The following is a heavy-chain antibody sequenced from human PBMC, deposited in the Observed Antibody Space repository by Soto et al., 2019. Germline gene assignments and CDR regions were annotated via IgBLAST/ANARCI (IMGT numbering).Heavy chain of an antibody. Sequence: GVLRLSCSASGFTFSSYAMHWVRQAPGTGLEYVSAISSNGGSTYYADSVKGRFTISRDNSKNTLYLQMSSLRAEDTAVYYCVREDSGYDSPQNYYYYGMDVWGQGTTVTVS. D-gene: IGHD5-12*01. CDR1: GFTFSSYA. CDR3: VREDSGYDSPQNYYYYGMDV. CDR2: ISSNGGST. J-gene: IGHJ6*02. V-gene: IGHV3-64D*08.